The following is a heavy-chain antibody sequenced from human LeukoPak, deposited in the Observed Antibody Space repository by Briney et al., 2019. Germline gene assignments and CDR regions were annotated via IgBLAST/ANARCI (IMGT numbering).Heavy chain of an antibody. J-gene: IGHJ4*02. CDR3: ARGNYAFHY. Sequence: SETLSLTCAVYGGSLSGYYWSWIRQPPGKGLEWIGEINHSGSTNYNPSLKSRVTISVDTSKNQFSLKLSSVTAADTAVYYCARGNYAFHYWGQGTLVTVSS. CDR2: INHSGST. V-gene: IGHV4-34*01. CDR1: GGSLSGYY. D-gene: IGHD1-7*01.